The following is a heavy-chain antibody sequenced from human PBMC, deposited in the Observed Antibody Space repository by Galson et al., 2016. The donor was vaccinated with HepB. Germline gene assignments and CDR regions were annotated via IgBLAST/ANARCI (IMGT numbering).Heavy chain of an antibody. V-gene: IGHV3-33*06. CDR2: IWYDGGNK. J-gene: IGHJ4*02. D-gene: IGHD2-15*01. CDR1: GFTFSAYG. CDR3: AKGTLPYCSGGTCYPLDY. Sequence: SLRLSCAASGFTFSAYGMHWVRQAPGKGLEWVAVIWYDGGNKYIADSVKGRFSISRDNSKNTLYLQMNSLRVEDTAVYYCAKGTLPYCSGGTCYPLDYWGQGTLVTISS.